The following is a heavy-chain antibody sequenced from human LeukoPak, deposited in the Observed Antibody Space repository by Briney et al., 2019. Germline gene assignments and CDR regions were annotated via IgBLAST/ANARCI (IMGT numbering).Heavy chain of an antibody. CDR2: IHTTGRT. J-gene: IGHJ5*02. D-gene: IGHD3-10*01. Sequence: PSETLSLTCTVSGGSISSYYWSWIRLPAGKGLEWIGRIHTTGRTKYNPSLKSRVTMSVDTSKNQFSLKLNSVTAADTAVYYCARAMVRGIVGWAPFELSNWFDPWGQGTLVTVSS. CDR3: ARAMVRGIVGWAPFELSNWFDP. V-gene: IGHV4-4*07. CDR1: GGSISSYY.